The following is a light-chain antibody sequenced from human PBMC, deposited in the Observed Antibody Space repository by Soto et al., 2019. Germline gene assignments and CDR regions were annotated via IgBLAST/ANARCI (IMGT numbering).Light chain of an antibody. J-gene: IGKJ2*01. CDR1: RNINNF. CDR3: QQYGSSSYT. V-gene: IGKV3-20*01. Sequence: ETVLTQSPATLSLSPGERATLSCRASRNINNFLAWYQQKPGQAPRLLIYGASTRATGIPDRFSGSGSGTDFTLTISRLEPEDFAVYYCQQYGSSSYTFGQGTRLEIK. CDR2: GAS.